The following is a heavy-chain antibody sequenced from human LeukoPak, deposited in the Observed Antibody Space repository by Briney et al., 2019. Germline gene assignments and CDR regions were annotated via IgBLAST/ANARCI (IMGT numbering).Heavy chain of an antibody. D-gene: IGHD4-17*01. Sequence: KPSEALSLTCTVSGGSISSGGYYWSWIRQHPGKGLEWIGYIYYSGSTYYNPSLKSRVTISVDTSKNQFSLKLSSVTAADTAVYYCARGVDYGDYYGMDVWGQGTTVTVSS. CDR2: IYYSGST. J-gene: IGHJ6*02. V-gene: IGHV4-31*03. CDR3: ARGVDYGDYYGMDV. CDR1: GGSISSGGYY.